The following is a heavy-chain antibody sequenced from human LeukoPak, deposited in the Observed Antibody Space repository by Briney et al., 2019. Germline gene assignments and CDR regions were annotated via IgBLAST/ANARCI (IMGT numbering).Heavy chain of an antibody. J-gene: IGHJ3*01. Sequence: ASVKVSCKASGYSFTGLTAYFIKWVRQAPGQGLEWMGWVDPNNGATSYMQKFEGRVTMTTDTSISTAYMELNRLRSDDTAIYYCAKSQSALRGADPFDVWGQGTVVSVST. CDR3: AKSQSALRGADPFDV. V-gene: IGHV1-2*02. D-gene: IGHD5-12*01. CDR2: VDPNNGAT. CDR1: GYSFTGLTAYF.